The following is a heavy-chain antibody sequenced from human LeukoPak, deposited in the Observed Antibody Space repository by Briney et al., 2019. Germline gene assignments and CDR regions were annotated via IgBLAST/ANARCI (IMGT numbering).Heavy chain of an antibody. V-gene: IGHV3-23*01. J-gene: IGHJ4*02. CDR2: ISGSAIST. Sequence: GGSLRLTCAASGFTFSSYAMSWVRQAPGKGLEWVSAISGSAISTYYADSVKGRFTISRDNSKNTLYLQVNSLRAEDTAVYYCARADCSGGNCYSIYWGQGTLVTVSS. D-gene: IGHD2-15*01. CDR1: GFTFSSYA. CDR3: ARADCSGGNCYSIY.